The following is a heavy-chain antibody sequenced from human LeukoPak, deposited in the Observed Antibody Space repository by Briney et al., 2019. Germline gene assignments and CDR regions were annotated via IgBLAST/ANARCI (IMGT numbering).Heavy chain of an antibody. D-gene: IGHD5-24*01. V-gene: IGHV1-46*01. J-gene: IGHJ6*02. CDR2: INPSGGST. Sequence: ASVKVSCKASGYTFTSYYMHWVRQAPGQGLEWMGIINPSGGSTSYAQKFQGRVTMTRDTSTSTVYMELSSLRSEDTAVYYCARGGSEMATTGGMDVWGQGTTATVSS. CDR3: ARGGSEMATTGGMDV. CDR1: GYTFTSYY.